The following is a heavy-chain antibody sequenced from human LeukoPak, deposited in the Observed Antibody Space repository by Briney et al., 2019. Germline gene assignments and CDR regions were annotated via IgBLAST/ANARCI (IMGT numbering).Heavy chain of an antibody. V-gene: IGHV1-46*01. CDR2: INPNGGST. CDR3: AREGDVDTATWHWFDP. D-gene: IGHD5-18*01. J-gene: IGHJ5*02. CDR1: GYTFTSYY. Sequence: ASMKVSCKASGYTFTSYYMHWVRQAPGQGLEWMGIINPNGGSTSYAQKFQGRVTMTRDTSTSTVYMELSSLRSEDTAAYYCAREGDVDTATWHWFDPWGQGTLVTVSS.